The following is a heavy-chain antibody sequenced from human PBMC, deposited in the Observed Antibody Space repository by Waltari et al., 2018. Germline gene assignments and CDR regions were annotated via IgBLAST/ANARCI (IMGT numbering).Heavy chain of an antibody. V-gene: IGHV4-34*01. CDR1: GGSLSGYY. J-gene: IGHJ5*02. CDR2: SNHGGST. D-gene: IGHD3-22*01. Sequence: QVQLQQWGAGLLTPSETLSLPCAVYGGSLSGYYWSWIRPPPGKGVEWVGESNHGGSTNYNPSVKSRVTISVDTTENQFSLKLSSVTAADRAVYYCARGPMIVVAKQINWFDPGGQGTLVTVSS. CDR3: ARGPMIVVAKQINWFDP.